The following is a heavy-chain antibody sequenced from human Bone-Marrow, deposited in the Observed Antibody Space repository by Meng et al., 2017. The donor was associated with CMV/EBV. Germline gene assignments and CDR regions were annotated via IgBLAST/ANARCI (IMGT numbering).Heavy chain of an antibody. D-gene: IGHD1-26*01. CDR3: ARRIGGSFHYGMDV. V-gene: IGHV1-2*02. CDR2: INPNSGGT. Sequence: ASVKVSCKASGGTFSSYAISWVRQAPGQGLEWMGWINPNSGGTNYAQKFQGRVTMTRDTSISTAYMELSSLRSDDTAVYYCARRIGGSFHYGMDVWGQGPTVTVSS. CDR1: GGTFSSYA. J-gene: IGHJ6*02.